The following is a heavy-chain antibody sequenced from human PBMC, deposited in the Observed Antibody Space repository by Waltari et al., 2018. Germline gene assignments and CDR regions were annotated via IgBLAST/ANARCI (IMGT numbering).Heavy chain of an antibody. Sequence: VQLVQSGAEVKKPGSSVKVSCKASGGTFSSYTISWVRQALGQGLEWMGRSIHILCIANNEQEFQGRVTITADKSTGTAYMELSSLRSEDTAVYYCAREDVLIKYSSSWYFDYWGQGTLVTVSS. V-gene: IGHV1-69*08. CDR2: SIHILCIA. CDR3: AREDVLIKYSSSWYFDY. D-gene: IGHD6-13*01. J-gene: IGHJ4*02. CDR1: GGTFSSYT.